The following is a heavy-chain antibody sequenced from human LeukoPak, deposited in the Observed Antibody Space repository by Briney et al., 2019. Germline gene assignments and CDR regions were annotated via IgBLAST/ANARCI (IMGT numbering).Heavy chain of an antibody. J-gene: IGHJ5*02. CDR3: ARRAITFPFDP. Sequence: TPSETLSLTCAVYGGSFSGYYWSWIRQPPGKGLEWIGEINHSGSTNYNPSLKSRVTISVDTSKNQFSLKLSSVTAADTAVYYCARRAITFPFDPWGQGTLVTVSS. V-gene: IGHV4-34*01. D-gene: IGHD3-16*01. CDR1: GGSFSGYY. CDR2: INHSGST.